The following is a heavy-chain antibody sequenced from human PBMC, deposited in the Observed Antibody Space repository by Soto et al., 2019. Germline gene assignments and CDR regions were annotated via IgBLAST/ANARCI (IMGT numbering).Heavy chain of an antibody. CDR2: ISAHNGNT. Sequence: QVHLVQSGAEVKKPGASVKVSCKGSGYAFTTYGITWVRQAPGQGLEWMGWISAHNGNTNYAQKLQGRVTVTRDTSKTKAYMELRSWGSKATAWYYWAGGRYGDNGGKGPLVTVSP. D-gene: IGHD3-10*01. CDR3: AGGRYGDN. V-gene: IGHV1-18*01. J-gene: IGHJ4*02. CDR1: GYAFTTYG.